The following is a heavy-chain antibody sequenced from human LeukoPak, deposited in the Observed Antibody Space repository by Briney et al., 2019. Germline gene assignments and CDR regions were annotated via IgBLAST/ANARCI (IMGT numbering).Heavy chain of an antibody. J-gene: IGHJ4*02. D-gene: IGHD3-10*01. CDR2: IAYDGSTK. Sequence: GGSLRLSCAASGFTFSNYGMHWVRQAPGKGLEWVAVIAYDGSTKYYADSVKGRFTISRDNSKNTLYLQINSLRAEDTAVYYCATGDDGYHGSGSYCAYWGQGTLVTVSS. CDR1: GFTFSNYG. CDR3: ATGDDGYHGSGSYCAY. V-gene: IGHV3-30*03.